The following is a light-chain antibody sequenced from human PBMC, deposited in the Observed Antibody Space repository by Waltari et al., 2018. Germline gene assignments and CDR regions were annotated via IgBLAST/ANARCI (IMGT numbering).Light chain of an antibody. V-gene: IGKV1-16*01. J-gene: IGKJ1*01. Sequence: DIQMTQSPSSLSASVGDRVTITCRASQDVSHHSAWFQHNPGKAPKSLIYASSTLQSGVPSRFSGSRSGTDFTLTINSLQPEDFATYYCQQYSVYPRTFGQGTKVEIK. CDR1: QDVSHH. CDR2: ASS. CDR3: QQYSVYPRT.